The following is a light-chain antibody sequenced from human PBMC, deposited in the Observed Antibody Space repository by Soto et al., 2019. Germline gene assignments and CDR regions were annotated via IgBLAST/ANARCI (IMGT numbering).Light chain of an antibody. CDR3: QHYGTSII. V-gene: IGKV3-20*01. J-gene: IGKJ5*01. CDR2: GAA. CDR1: QSVSNTY. Sequence: IVLTQSPATLSVYSGERATLSWRASQSVSNTYIAWYQQKPRQAPRLLIYGAAGRATAIPDRFSGSGSGTEFTLIINRLEPEDFALYYCQHYGTSIIFGQGTRLEIK.